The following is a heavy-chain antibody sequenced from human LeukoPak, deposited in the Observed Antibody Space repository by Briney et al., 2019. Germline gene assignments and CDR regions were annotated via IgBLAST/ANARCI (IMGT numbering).Heavy chain of an antibody. CDR2: ISGSGGST. CDR1: GFTFSSYA. CDR3: AKDQIGYCSGGSCLDGGLSYMDV. V-gene: IGHV3-23*01. J-gene: IGHJ6*03. Sequence: GGSLRLSCAASGFTFSSYAMSWVRQAPGKGLEWDSAISGSGGSTYYADSVKGRFTISRDNSKNTLYLQMNSLRAEDTAVYYCAKDQIGYCSGGSCLDGGLSYMDVWGKGTTVTVSS. D-gene: IGHD2-15*01.